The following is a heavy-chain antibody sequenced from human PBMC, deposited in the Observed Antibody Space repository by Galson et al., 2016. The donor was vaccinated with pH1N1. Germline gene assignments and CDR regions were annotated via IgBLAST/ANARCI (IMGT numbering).Heavy chain of an antibody. Sequence: SVKVSCKASGGTLSSYAISWVRQAPGQGLEWMGNILPILGIPDYAQKFQDRVKITAAKSTNTAYLELSSLRPEDTAVYYCARDREDYWSGYLFDYWGQGTLVTVAS. CDR2: ILPILGIP. D-gene: IGHD3-3*01. J-gene: IGHJ4*02. CDR1: GGTLSSYA. V-gene: IGHV1-69*04. CDR3: ARDREDYWSGYLFDY.